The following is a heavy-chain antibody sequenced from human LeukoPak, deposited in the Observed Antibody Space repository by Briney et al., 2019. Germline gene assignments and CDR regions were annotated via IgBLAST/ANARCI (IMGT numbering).Heavy chain of an antibody. CDR1: GFTFSSYA. J-gene: IGHJ4*02. Sequence: GGSLRLSRAASGFTFSSYAMSWVRQAPGKGLEWVSGISGSGGITYYADSVRGRFTISRDNSKNTLYLQMNSLRVEDTAVYYCAKDYGDGSGSYYYFEYWGQGTLVTVSS. V-gene: IGHV3-23*01. CDR2: ISGSGGIT. CDR3: AKDYGDGSGSYYYFEY. D-gene: IGHD3-10*01.